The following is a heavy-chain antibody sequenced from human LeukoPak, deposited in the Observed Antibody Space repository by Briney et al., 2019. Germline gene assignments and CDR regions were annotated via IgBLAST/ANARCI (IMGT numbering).Heavy chain of an antibody. V-gene: IGHV3-21*01. CDR3: ARDMGRYDFWSGYPYYFDY. Sequence: GGSLRLSCAASGFTYSSYSMNWVRQAPGKGLEWVSSISSSSSYIYYADSVKVRFTISRDNAKNSLYLQMNSLRAEDTAVYYCARDMGRYDFWSGYPYYFDYWGQGTLVTVSS. D-gene: IGHD3-3*01. CDR1: GFTYSSYS. CDR2: ISSSSSYI. J-gene: IGHJ4*02.